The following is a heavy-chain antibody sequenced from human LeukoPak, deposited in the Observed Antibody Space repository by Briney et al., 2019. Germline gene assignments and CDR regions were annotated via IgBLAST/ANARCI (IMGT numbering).Heavy chain of an antibody. J-gene: IGHJ4*02. Sequence: KPSETLSLTCAVYGGSFSGYYWSWIRQPPGKGLEWIGEINHSGSTNYNPSLKSRVTISVDTSKYQFSLKLSSVTAADTAVYYCARQYCSSTSCLFDYWGQGTLVTVSS. D-gene: IGHD2-2*01. CDR2: INHSGST. CDR1: GGSFSGYY. V-gene: IGHV4-34*01. CDR3: ARQYCSSTSCLFDY.